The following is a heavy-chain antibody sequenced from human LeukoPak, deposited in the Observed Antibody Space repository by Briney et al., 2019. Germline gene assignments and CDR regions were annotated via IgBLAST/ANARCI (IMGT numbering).Heavy chain of an antibody. Sequence: GESPKISCKGSGYSSTSYWIGRGRHMPGKDRGWMRIIFLGDSDTRYSPSFQGQVTISADKSISTAYLQWSCLKASDTAMYYCARLVRVGGIMAYVRYYFDYWGQGTLVTVSS. CDR1: GYSSTSYW. CDR2: IFLGDSDT. J-gene: IGHJ4*02. V-gene: IGHV5-51*01. CDR3: ARLVRVGGIMAYVRYYFDY. D-gene: IGHD3-10*02.